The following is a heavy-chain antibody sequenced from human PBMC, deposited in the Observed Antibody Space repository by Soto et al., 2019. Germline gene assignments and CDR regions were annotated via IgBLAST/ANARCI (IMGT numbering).Heavy chain of an antibody. J-gene: IGHJ5*02. V-gene: IGHV6-1*01. CDR2: TYYRSKWYN. D-gene: IGHD1-7*01. CDR1: GDRFSSNSAA. Sequence: PSXTLSLTCAISGDRFSSNSAAWNWIRHSPSRGLEWLGRTYYRSKWYNDYAVSVKSRITINPDTSKNQFSLQLNSVTPEDTAVYYCARVGGGTTFWFDPWGQGTLVTVSS. CDR3: ARVGGGTTFWFDP.